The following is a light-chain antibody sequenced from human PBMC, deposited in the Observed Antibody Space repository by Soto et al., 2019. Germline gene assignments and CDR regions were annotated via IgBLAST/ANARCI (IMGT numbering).Light chain of an antibody. Sequence: EIVLTQFPGTLSLSPGERATLSCRASQSVGSNYLAWYQQRPGQPPNLLIFGASHRAPDIPDRFSGSGSGTDFTLTISRLEPKDFAVYYCQQYGSSIQTFGQGTKVEIK. CDR2: GAS. J-gene: IGKJ1*01. CDR1: QSVGSNY. V-gene: IGKV3-20*01. CDR3: QQYGSSIQT.